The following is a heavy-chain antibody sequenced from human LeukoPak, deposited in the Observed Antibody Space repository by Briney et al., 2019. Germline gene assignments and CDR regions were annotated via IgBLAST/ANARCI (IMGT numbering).Heavy chain of an antibody. V-gene: IGHV3-49*03. CDR1: GFTFGDYA. Sequence: AGGSLRLSCTASGFTFGDYAMSWFRQAPGKGLEWVGFIRSKAYGGTTEYAASVKGRFTISRDDSKSIAYLQMNSLKTGDTAGYYCTRVEYYYGSGSYYKGGPNWFDPWGQGTLVTVSS. D-gene: IGHD3-10*01. J-gene: IGHJ5*02. CDR2: IRSKAYGGTT. CDR3: TRVEYYYGSGSYYKGGPNWFDP.